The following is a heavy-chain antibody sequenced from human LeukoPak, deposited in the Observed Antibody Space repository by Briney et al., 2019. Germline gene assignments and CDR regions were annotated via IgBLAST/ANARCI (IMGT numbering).Heavy chain of an antibody. CDR1: GGSISSSSYY. Sequence: SETLSLTCTVSGGSISSSSYYWGWIRQPPGKGLEWIGSIYYSGSTYYNPSLKSRVTISVDTSKNQFSLKLSSVTAADTAVYYCAREIAVAATGYYGMDVWGQGTTVTVSS. J-gene: IGHJ6*02. CDR3: AREIAVAATGYYGMDV. D-gene: IGHD6-19*01. V-gene: IGHV4-39*07. CDR2: IYYSGST.